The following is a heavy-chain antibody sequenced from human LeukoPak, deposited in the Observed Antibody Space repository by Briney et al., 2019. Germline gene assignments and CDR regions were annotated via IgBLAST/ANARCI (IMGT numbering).Heavy chain of an antibody. V-gene: IGHV3-23*01. J-gene: IGHJ5*02. Sequence: GGSLRLSCAASGFTFSSYAMSWVRQAPGKGLEWVSAISGSADNTYYADSVKGRFTISRDNSKNTLYLQMNNLRAEDTAVYYCATSPTFDPWGQGTLVTVSS. CDR3: ATSPTFDP. CDR2: ISGSADNT. CDR1: GFTFSSYA.